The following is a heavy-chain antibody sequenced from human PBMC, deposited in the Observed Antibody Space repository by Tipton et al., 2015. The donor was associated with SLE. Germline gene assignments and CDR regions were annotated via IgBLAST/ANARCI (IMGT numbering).Heavy chain of an antibody. CDR1: GYSISSGYY. V-gene: IGHV4-38-2*02. D-gene: IGHD3-16*01. CDR2: IYHSGST. CDR3: ARGSFGGVIED. Sequence: TLSLTCTVSGYSISSGYYWGWIRQPPGKGLEWIGSIYHSGSTYYNPSLKSRVTISVDTSKNQFSLKLSSVTAADTAVYYCARGSFGGVIEDWGQGTLVTVSS. J-gene: IGHJ4*02.